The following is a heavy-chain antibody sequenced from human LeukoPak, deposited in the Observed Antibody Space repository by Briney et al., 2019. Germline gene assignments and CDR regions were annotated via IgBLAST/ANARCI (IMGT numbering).Heavy chain of an antibody. V-gene: IGHV3-7*01. CDR2: IKQDGREK. D-gene: IGHD6-19*01. Sequence: AGGSLRLSCAASGFTVSSHWMSSVRQAPGRGLGWVANIKQDGREKYYVDSVKGRFTIYRDNAKNSLHLQMNSLRAEDTAVYYCARGRDSGWQGAFDYWGQGTLVTVSS. CDR1: GFTVSSHW. CDR3: ARGRDSGWQGAFDY. J-gene: IGHJ4*02.